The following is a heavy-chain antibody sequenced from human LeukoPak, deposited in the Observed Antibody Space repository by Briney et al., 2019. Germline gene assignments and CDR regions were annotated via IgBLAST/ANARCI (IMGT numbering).Heavy chain of an antibody. CDR2: MNPNSGNT. D-gene: IGHD6-13*01. Sequence: EASVKVSCKASGYTFTSYDINWVRQTTGQGLEWMGWMNPNSGNTGYAQKFQGRVTMTRNTSISTAYMELRSLRSEDTAVYYCARGQIAAAGTWGLRYWGQGTLVTVSS. J-gene: IGHJ4*02. CDR1: GYTFTSYD. V-gene: IGHV1-8*01. CDR3: ARGQIAAAGTWGLRY.